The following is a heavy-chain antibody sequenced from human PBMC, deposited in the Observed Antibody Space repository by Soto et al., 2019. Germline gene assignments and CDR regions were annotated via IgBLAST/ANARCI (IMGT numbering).Heavy chain of an antibody. CDR1: GFTFDDYG. D-gene: IGHD2-15*01. J-gene: IGHJ4*02. Sequence: GGSLRLSCAASGFTFDDYGMSWVRQVPGKGLEWVSSISSSSSYIYYADSVKGRFTISRNLFSLRLTSVTAADTAVYFCASHIPGSSTLAYWGQGTLVTVSS. CDR3: ASHIPGSSTLAY. CDR2: ISSSSSYI. V-gene: IGHV3-21*04.